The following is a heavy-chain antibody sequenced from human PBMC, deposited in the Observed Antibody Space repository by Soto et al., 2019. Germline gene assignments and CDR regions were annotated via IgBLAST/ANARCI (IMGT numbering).Heavy chain of an antibody. V-gene: IGHV3-30*18. CDR3: AKVGGRQWPFNYYFDS. CDR1: GFTLNSYG. D-gene: IGHD6-19*01. CDR2: ISHDGNNR. J-gene: IGHJ4*02. Sequence: GGSLRLSCAASGFTLNSYGMHWVRQAPGKGLEWVAVISHDGNNRYYADSVQGRFTISRDNSKNTLFLQMNSLRAEDTAVYYCAKVGGRQWPFNYYFDSWGQGTLVTVSS.